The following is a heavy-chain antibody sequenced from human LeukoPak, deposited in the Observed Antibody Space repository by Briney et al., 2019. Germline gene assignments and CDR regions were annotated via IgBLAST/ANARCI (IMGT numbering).Heavy chain of an antibody. Sequence: PGGSLRLSCAASGFTFSNYEMNWARQAPGKGPEWVAYVSSGGSTKYYTDSVKGRFSIFRDNSKNSLYLQMNSLKAEDTALYYCARDKDKGETVRPGVLDVWGQGTMVTVSS. CDR3: ARDKDKGETVRPGVLDV. D-gene: IGHD1-1*01. V-gene: IGHV3-48*03. J-gene: IGHJ3*01. CDR1: GFTFSNYE. CDR2: VSSGGSTK.